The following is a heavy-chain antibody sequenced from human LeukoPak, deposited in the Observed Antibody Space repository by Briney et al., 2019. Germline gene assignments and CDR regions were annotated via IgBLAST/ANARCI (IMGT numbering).Heavy chain of an antibody. V-gene: IGHV4-31*03. D-gene: IGHD5-18*01. Sequence: SQTLSLTCTVSGGSISSGGYYWSWLRQHPGKGLEWIALTYYSGSTYYNLSLKGRVTISVDTSKNQFSLKRSSVAAADTAVYFCARVAYRYVINDWSRTGLGAYPTKYYDHMDVWDKGTTVTVSS. CDR3: ARVAYRYVINDWSRTGLGAYPTKYYDHMDV. J-gene: IGHJ6*03. CDR1: GGSISSGGYY. CDR2: TYYSGST.